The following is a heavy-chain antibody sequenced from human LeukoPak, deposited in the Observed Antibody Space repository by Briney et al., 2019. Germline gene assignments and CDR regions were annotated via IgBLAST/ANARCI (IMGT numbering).Heavy chain of an antibody. D-gene: IGHD4-17*01. V-gene: IGHV4-59*08. CDR3: ARQSRDGDYIAKLFDY. J-gene: IGHJ4*02. CDR1: GGSLSNYY. Sequence: SETLSLTRTVSGGSLSNYYWSWIWQPPGKGLEWIGYIYYSGSINYNPSLKSRVTISVDMSKNQFSLQLSSVTAADTAVYYCARQSRDGDYIAKLFDYWGQGTLVTVSS. CDR2: IYYSGSI.